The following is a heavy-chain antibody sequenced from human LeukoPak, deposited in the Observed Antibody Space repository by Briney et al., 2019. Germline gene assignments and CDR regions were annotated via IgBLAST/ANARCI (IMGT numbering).Heavy chain of an antibody. CDR3: AKDVLLWFGELSAIDY. CDR1: GFTFDDYA. CDR2: IRWNSGSI. J-gene: IGHJ4*02. Sequence: GGSLRLSCAASGFTFDDYAMHWVRQAPGKGLEWVSGIRWNSGSIGYADSVKGRFTISRDNSKNTLYLQMNSLRAEDTAVYYCAKDVLLWFGELSAIDYWGQGTLVTVSS. D-gene: IGHD3-10*01. V-gene: IGHV3-9*01.